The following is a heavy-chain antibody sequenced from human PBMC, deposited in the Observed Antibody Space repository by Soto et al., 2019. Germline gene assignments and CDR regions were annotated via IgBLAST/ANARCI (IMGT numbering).Heavy chain of an antibody. V-gene: IGHV4-34*01. CDR3: ARTNYYDSPQNDAFDI. CDR2: INHSGST. CDR1: GGSFSGYY. D-gene: IGHD3-22*01. Sequence: SETLSLTCAVYGGSFSGYYWSWIRQPPGKGLEWIGEINHSGSTNYNPSLKSRVTISVDTSKNQFSLKLSSVTAAYTAVYYCARTNYYDSPQNDAFDIWGQGTMVTVSS. J-gene: IGHJ3*02.